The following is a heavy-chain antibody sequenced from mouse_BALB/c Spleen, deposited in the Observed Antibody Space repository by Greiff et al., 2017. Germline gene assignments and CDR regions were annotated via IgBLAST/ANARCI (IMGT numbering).Heavy chain of an antibody. D-gene: IGHD1-1*02. CDR2: IYPGDGDT. J-gene: IGHJ4*01. CDR3: ARWGGPYAMDY. V-gene: IGHV1-82*01. Sequence: VQLQQSGPELVKPGASVKISCKASGYAFSSSWMNWVKQRPGQGLEWIGRIYPGDGDTNYNGKFKGKATLTADKSSSTAYMQLSSLTSVDSAVFFCARWGGPYAMDYWGQGTSVTVAS. CDR1: GYAFSSSW.